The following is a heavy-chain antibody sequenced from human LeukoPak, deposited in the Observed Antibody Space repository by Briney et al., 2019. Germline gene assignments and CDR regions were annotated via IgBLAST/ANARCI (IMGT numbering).Heavy chain of an antibody. CDR2: ISSSSSYI. D-gene: IGHD2-2*01. Sequence: GGSLRLSCAASGFTFSSYSMNWVRQAPGKGLEWVSSISSSSSYIYYADSVKGRFTISRDNAKNSLYLQMNSLRAEDTAVYYCARTNEYQLLWRRGRWFDPWGQGTLVTVSS. CDR3: ARTNEYQLLWRRGRWFDP. J-gene: IGHJ5*02. CDR1: GFTFSSYS. V-gene: IGHV3-21*04.